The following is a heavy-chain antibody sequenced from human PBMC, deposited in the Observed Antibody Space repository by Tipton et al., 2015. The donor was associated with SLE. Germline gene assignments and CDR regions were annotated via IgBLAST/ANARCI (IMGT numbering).Heavy chain of an antibody. D-gene: IGHD6-6*01. CDR3: ARDRSIAARFDAFDI. V-gene: IGHV4-59*11. J-gene: IGHJ3*02. CDR1: YGSISSHY. Sequence: TLSLTCTVSYGSISSHYWSWVRQPPGKGLEWIGYIYYSGRTNSNPSLKSRVTMSLDSSKNQFSLKLSSVTAADTAVYYCARDRSIAARFDAFDIWGQGTMVTVSS. CDR2: IYYSGRT.